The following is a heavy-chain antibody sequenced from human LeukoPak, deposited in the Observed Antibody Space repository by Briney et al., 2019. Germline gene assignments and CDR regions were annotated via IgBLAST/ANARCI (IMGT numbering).Heavy chain of an antibody. J-gene: IGHJ5*02. CDR1: GYTFTSYG. CDR3: AIPRIAAAGINWFDP. D-gene: IGHD6-13*01. CDR2: ISAYNGNT. V-gene: IGHV1-18*01. Sequence: ASVKVSCKASGYTFTSYGISWVRQAPGQGLEWMGWISAYNGNTNYAQKLQGRVTMTTDTSTSTAYMELRSLRSDDTAVYYCAIPRIAAAGINWFDPWGQGTLVTVSS.